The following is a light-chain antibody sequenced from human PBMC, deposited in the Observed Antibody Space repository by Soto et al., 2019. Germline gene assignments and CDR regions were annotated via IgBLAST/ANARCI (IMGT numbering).Light chain of an antibody. CDR1: QSVSSSF. CDR2: GAS. J-gene: IGKJ1*01. V-gene: IGKV3-20*01. CDR3: QQFGVTRWA. Sequence: EIVLTQSPGTLSLSPGERATLSCRASQSVSSSFIAWYQQKPDQAPRLLIYGASNRATGIPDRFSGSGSGTDFTLMISRLETEDFAVYYCQQFGVTRWAFGQGTKVEV.